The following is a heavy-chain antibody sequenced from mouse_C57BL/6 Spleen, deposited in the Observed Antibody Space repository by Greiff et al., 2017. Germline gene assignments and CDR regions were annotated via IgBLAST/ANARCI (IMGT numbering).Heavy chain of an antibody. Sequence: EVQLQQSGTVLARPGASVKMSCKTSGYTFTSYWMHWVKQRPGQGLEWIGAIYPGNSDTSYNQKFKGKAKLTAVTSASTAYMELSSLTNEDSAVYYCTGGNYFSYAMDYWGQGTSVTVSS. CDR3: TGGNYFSYAMDY. CDR1: GYTFTSYW. J-gene: IGHJ4*01. V-gene: IGHV1-5*01. D-gene: IGHD2-1*01. CDR2: IYPGNSDT.